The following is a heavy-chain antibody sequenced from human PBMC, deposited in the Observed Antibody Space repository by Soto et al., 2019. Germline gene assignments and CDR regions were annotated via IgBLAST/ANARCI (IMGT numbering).Heavy chain of an antibody. CDR3: AKDWGSSGWFNWFNP. Sequence: EVQLVESGGGLVQPGRSLRLSCAASGFAFDDYAMHWVRQTPGKGLEWVSGMSWNPISIGYAGSVQGRFTISRDNAKNNLYLQMSSLRPEDTAIYYCAKDWGSSGWFNWFNPWGQGVLVTVSS. CDR1: GFAFDDYA. V-gene: IGHV3-9*01. CDR2: MSWNPISI. J-gene: IGHJ5*02. D-gene: IGHD6-19*01.